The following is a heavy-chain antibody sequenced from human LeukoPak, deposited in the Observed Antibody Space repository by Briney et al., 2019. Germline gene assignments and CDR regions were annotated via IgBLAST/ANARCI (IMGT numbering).Heavy chain of an antibody. Sequence: ASVKVSCKASGYTFTTYGISWVRQAPGQGLEWMGWISVHNGNTYYAQKFQGRVTMTEDTSTDTAYMELSSLRSEDTAVYYCATPRIAAAPYYFDYWGQGTLVTVSS. CDR3: ATPRIAAAPYYFDY. CDR2: ISVHNGNT. CDR1: GYTFTTYG. D-gene: IGHD6-13*01. V-gene: IGHV1-18*01. J-gene: IGHJ4*02.